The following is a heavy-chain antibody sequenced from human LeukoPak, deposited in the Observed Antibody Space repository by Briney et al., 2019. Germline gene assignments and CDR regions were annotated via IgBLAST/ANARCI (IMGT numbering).Heavy chain of an antibody. J-gene: IGHJ3*02. D-gene: IGHD6-13*01. CDR1: GGSFSGYY. CDR2: INHSGST. V-gene: IGHV4-34*01. CDR3: ARAKQQLVDDAFDI. Sequence: PSETLSLTCAVYGGSFSGYYWSWIRQPPGKGLEWIGKINHSGSTNYNPSLKSRVTISVDTSKNQFSLKLSSVTAADTAVYYCARAKQQLVDDAFDIWGQGTMVTVSS.